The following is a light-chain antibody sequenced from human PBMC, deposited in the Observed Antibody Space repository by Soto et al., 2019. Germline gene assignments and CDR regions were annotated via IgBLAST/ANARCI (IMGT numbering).Light chain of an antibody. Sequence: IHTTHSPSTLSVSLGDIVTITFRASQTISSWLAWYQQKPGKAPKLLIYKASTLKSGVPSRFSGSGSGTEFTLTISSLQPDDFATYYCQHYNSYSEAFGQGTKVDNK. CDR3: QHYNSYSEA. J-gene: IGKJ1*01. CDR2: KAS. V-gene: IGKV1-5*03. CDR1: QTISSW.